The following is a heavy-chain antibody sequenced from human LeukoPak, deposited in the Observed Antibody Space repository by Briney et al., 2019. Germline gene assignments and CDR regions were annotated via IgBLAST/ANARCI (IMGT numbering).Heavy chain of an antibody. Sequence: SETLSLTCTVSGGSISSYYWSWIRQPPGKGLEWIGYIYTSGSTNYNPSLESRVTISVDTSKNQFSLKLSSVTAADTAVYYCARFSSSWYYFDYWGQGTLVTVSS. CDR3: ARFSSSWYYFDY. D-gene: IGHD6-13*01. J-gene: IGHJ4*02. CDR2: IYTSGST. V-gene: IGHV4-4*09. CDR1: GGSISSYY.